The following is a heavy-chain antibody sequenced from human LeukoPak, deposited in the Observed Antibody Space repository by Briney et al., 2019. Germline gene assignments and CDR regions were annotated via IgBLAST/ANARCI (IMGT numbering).Heavy chain of an antibody. D-gene: IGHD6-19*01. CDR2: INSDGSST. CDR3: AREAVAGTWDWFDP. J-gene: IGHJ5*02. Sequence: GGSLSLSCAASGFTFSSYWMHWVRQAPGKGLVWVSRINSDGSSTSYADSVKGRFTISRDNAKNTLYLQMNSLRAEDTAVYYCAREAVAGTWDWFDPWGQGTLVTVSS. V-gene: IGHV3-74*01. CDR1: GFTFSSYW.